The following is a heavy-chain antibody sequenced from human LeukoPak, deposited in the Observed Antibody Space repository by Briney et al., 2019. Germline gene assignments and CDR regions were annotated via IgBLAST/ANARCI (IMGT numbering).Heavy chain of an antibody. CDR3: ATPLIYCSSTSCYGGTTEDYYYGMDV. CDR1: GFTFSTHS. D-gene: IGHD2-2*01. J-gene: IGHJ6*02. V-gene: IGHV3-21*04. CDR2: ITSSGSYI. Sequence: GGSLRLSCAASGFTFSTHSMNWVRQAPGKGLEWVACITSSGSYIYYADSVKGRFTVSRDNAESSLYLQMNSLRAEDTAVYYCATPLIYCSSTSCYGGTTEDYYYGMDVWGQGTTVTVSS.